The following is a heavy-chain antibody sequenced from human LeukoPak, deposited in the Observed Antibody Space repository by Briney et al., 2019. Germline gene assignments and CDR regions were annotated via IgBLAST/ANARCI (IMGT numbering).Heavy chain of an antibody. J-gene: IGHJ5*02. CDR2: ISSSGSTI. D-gene: IGHD3-10*01. V-gene: IGHV3-48*03. Sequence: GGSLRLSCAASGFTFSSYEMNWVRQAPGKGLEWVSYISSSGSTIYYADSVKGRFTISRDNAKNSLYLQMNSLRAEDTAVYYCARDYGSGTRGWFDPWGQGTLVTVSS. CDR1: GFTFSSYE. CDR3: ARDYGSGTRGWFDP.